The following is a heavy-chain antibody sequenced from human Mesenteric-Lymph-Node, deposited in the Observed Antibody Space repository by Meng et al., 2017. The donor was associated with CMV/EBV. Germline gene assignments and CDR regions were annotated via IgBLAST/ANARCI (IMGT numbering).Heavy chain of an antibody. CDR2: VNPRSGNT. D-gene: IGHD3-3*01. J-gene: IGHJ3*02. CDR1: GDTFSKYS. V-gene: IGHV1-8*01. CDR3: GRGTRSVDI. Sequence: ASVKVSCKASGDTFSKYSISWLRQAPGQGLEWMGWVNPRSGNTGYAQKFQGRVTMTRNTSITTAYMELSSLRSEDTAVYYCGRGTRSVDIWGQGTLVTVSS.